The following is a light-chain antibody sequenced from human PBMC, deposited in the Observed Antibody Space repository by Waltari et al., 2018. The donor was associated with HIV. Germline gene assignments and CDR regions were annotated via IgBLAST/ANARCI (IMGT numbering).Light chain of an antibody. CDR1: SSNIGAGYA. Sequence: QSVLTQPPPLSGAPAPRVTIPCPWSSSNIGAGYAVHWYHQLPGTAPKLLIYGNSNRPSGVPDRFSGSKSGTSASLAITGLQAEDEADYYCQSYDSSLSGSVFGGGTKLTVL. CDR2: GNS. J-gene: IGLJ2*01. CDR3: QSYDSSLSGSV. V-gene: IGLV1-40*01.